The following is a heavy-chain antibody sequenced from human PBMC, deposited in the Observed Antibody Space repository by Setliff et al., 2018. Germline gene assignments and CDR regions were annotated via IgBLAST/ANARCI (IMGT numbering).Heavy chain of an antibody. CDR3: ARDIPPNAFDI. V-gene: IGHV1-46*01. CDR1: GYTFTSYY. J-gene: IGHJ3*02. Sequence: ASVKVSCKSFGYTFTSYYLHWVRQAPGQGLQWMGLIDPNSGSTSFAQKFQGRLTITRDTSAGTVYMELSSLRSEDTAIYYCARDIPPNAFDIWGQGTMVTVSS. CDR2: IDPNSGST. D-gene: IGHD2-2*02.